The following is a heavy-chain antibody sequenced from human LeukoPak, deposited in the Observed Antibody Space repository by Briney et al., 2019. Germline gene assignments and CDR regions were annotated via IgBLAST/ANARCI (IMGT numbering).Heavy chain of an antibody. V-gene: IGHV3-7*01. J-gene: IGHJ4*02. CDR1: GFTFSSHW. CDR2: MKKDGSDK. Sequence: GGSLRLSCAASGFTFSSHWMSWVRQAPGKGLEWVANMKKDGSDKYYVDSVKGRFTISRDNAKNSPYLQMNSLRAEDTAIYFCAREPLYSGSYFDFWGQGTLVTVSS. CDR3: AREPLYSGSYFDF. D-gene: IGHD1-26*01.